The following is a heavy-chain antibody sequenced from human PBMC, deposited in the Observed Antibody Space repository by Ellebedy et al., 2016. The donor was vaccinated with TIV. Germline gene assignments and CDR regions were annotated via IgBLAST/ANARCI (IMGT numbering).Heavy chain of an antibody. CDR2: ISSSSSSI. CDR3: ASWDYSGSYSLLDAFDI. Sequence: GESLKISCAASGFTFSSYSMTWVRQAPGKGLEWVSSISSSSSSIYYADSVKGRFTISRDNAKNSLYLQMNSLRAEDTAVYYCASWDYSGSYSLLDAFDIWGQGTMVTVSS. J-gene: IGHJ3*02. CDR1: GFTFSSYS. V-gene: IGHV3-21*01. D-gene: IGHD1-26*01.